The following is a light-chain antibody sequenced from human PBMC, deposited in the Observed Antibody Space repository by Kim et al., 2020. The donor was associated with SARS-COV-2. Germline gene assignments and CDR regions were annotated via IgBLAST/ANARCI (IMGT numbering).Light chain of an antibody. V-gene: IGKV3-15*01. CDR2: GAS. Sequence: EIVMTQSPATLSVSPGERATLSCRASQSISNNLAWYQHKPGQAPRLLMYGASTRATGIPARFSGSGSGTDFTLTVSSLQSEDFAVYYCHQYNDWPPGDTFGKGTKLEI. CDR3: HQYNDWPPGDT. J-gene: IGKJ2*01. CDR1: QSISNN.